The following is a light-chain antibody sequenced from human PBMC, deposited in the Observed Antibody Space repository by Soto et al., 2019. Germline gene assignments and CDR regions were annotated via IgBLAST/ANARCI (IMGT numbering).Light chain of an antibody. V-gene: IGLV2-14*01. CDR3: SSYTSSSTSLYV. Sequence: QSVLTQPASVSGSPGQSITISCTGTSSEVGGYNYVSWYQQHPGKAPKLMIYDVSNRPSGVSNRFSGSKSGNTASLTISGLQAEDEADYYCSSYTSSSTSLYVFGTGTKATVL. CDR1: SSEVGGYNY. CDR2: DVS. J-gene: IGLJ1*01.